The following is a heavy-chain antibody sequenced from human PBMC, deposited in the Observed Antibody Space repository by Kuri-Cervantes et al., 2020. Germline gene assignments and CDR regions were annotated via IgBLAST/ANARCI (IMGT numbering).Heavy chain of an antibody. CDR3: ARGMVRRPPGY. J-gene: IGHJ4*02. V-gene: IGHV4-39*01. Sequence: WVRQAPGKGLEWIGSIYYSGSTYYNPSLKSRVTISVDTSKNQFSLKLSSVTAADTAVYYCARGMVRRPPGYWGQGTLVTVSS. D-gene: IGHD3-10*01. CDR2: IYYSGST.